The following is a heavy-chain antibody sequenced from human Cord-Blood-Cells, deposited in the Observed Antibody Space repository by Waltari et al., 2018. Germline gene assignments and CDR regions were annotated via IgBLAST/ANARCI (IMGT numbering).Heavy chain of an antibody. CDR1: GGPISSSSYY. J-gene: IGHJ4*02. Sequence: QLQLQESGPGLVQPSATLSPTCTVSGGPISSSSYYWGWLRQPPGTGLEWIGSIYYSGSTYYNPSLKSRVTISVDTSKNQFSLKLSSVTATDTAVYYCARRRITMVRGVTAYYFDYWGQGTLVTVSS. CDR3: ARRRITMVRGVTAYYFDY. V-gene: IGHV4-39*01. D-gene: IGHD3-10*01. CDR2: IYYSGST.